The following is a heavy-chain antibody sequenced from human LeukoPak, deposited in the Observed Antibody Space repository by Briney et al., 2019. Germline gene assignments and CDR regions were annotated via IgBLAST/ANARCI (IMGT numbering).Heavy chain of an antibody. CDR2: ISSRTGSTI. J-gene: IGHJ4*02. Sequence: GGSLRLSCAASGFTFSDYYMSWIRQAPGKGLEWVSYISSRTGSTISYADSAKGRFTISRDNAKNSMYLQMNSLRAEDTAVYYCASETLSHCSGGSCHPPSLGYWGQGTLVTVSS. D-gene: IGHD2-15*01. CDR3: ASETLSHCSGGSCHPPSLGY. CDR1: GFTFSDYY. V-gene: IGHV3-11*01.